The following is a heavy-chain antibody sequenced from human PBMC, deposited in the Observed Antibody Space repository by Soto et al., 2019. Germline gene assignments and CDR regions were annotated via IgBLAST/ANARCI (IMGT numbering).Heavy chain of an antibody. V-gene: IGHV3-9*01. CDR1: GFMFDDYA. D-gene: IGHD3-10*01. CDR2: ISWNSGNI. CDR3: AKDRYDYYGSRSYYGMDV. Sequence: EVQLVESGGDLIQPGGSLRLSCAASGFMFDDYAMHWVRQVPGKGLEWVSGISWNSGNIGYADSVKGRYTISRDNAKNSLYLQMNSLRAEDTALYYCAKDRYDYYGSRSYYGMDVWGQGTTVTVSS. J-gene: IGHJ6*02.